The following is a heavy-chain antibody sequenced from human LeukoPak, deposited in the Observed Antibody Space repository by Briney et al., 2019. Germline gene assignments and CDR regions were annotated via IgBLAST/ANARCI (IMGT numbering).Heavy chain of an antibody. V-gene: IGHV4-59*08. CDR3: ARSSYDSSGYTLDV. CDR2: IYYSGST. D-gene: IGHD3-22*01. CDR1: GGSISSYY. Sequence: SETLSLTCTVSGGSISSYYWSWIRQPPGKGLEWIGYIYYSGSTNYNPSLKSRVTISVDTSKNQFSLKLSYVTAADTAVYYCARSSYDSSGYTLDVWGQGTTVTVSS. J-gene: IGHJ6*02.